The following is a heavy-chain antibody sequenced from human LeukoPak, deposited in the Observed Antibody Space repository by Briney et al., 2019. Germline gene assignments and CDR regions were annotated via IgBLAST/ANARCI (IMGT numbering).Heavy chain of an antibody. Sequence: SETLSLTCTVSGGSISSYYWSWIRQPPGKGLEWIWYIYSSGSTNYNPSLKSRVTISVDTSKNQFSLKLSSVTAADTAVYYCAGFDPTYYYDSSGNWFDPWGQGTLVTVSS. V-gene: IGHV4-59*08. J-gene: IGHJ5*02. CDR2: IYSSGST. D-gene: IGHD3-22*01. CDR3: AGFDPTYYYDSSGNWFDP. CDR1: GGSISSYY.